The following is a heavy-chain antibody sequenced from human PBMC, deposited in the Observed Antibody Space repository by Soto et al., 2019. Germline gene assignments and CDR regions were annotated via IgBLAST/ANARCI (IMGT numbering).Heavy chain of an antibody. D-gene: IGHD6-13*01. CDR1: GFTFSSYA. J-gene: IGHJ4*02. CDR2: ISGSGGST. V-gene: IGHV3-23*01. CDR3: ARRTSSWSFDY. Sequence: GGSLRLSCAASGFTFSSYAMSLVRQAPGKGLEWVSAISGSGGSTYYADSVKGRFAFSRDNSKNTLSLQMNSLRAEDTAVYYCARRTSSWSFDYWGQGTLVTVSS.